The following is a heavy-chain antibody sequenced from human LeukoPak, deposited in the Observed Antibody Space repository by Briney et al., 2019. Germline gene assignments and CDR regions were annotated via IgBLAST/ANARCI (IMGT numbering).Heavy chain of an antibody. D-gene: IGHD6-13*01. Sequence: SETLSLTCTVSGGSISSSSYYWGWIRQPPGKGLEWIGSIYYSGSTYYNPSLKSRVTISVDTSKNQFSLNLTSVTVADTAVYYCAREAAAGMYYYYMDVWGKGTTVTISS. CDR3: AREAAAGMYYYYMDV. CDR2: IYYSGST. V-gene: IGHV4-39*07. CDR1: GGSISSSSYY. J-gene: IGHJ6*03.